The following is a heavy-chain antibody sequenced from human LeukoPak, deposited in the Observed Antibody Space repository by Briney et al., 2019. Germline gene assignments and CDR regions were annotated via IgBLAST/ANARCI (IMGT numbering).Heavy chain of an antibody. D-gene: IGHD3-3*01. V-gene: IGHV4-4*07. Sequence: PSETLSLTCTVSGGSISSYYWSWIRQPAGKGLEWIGRIYTSGSTNYNPSPKSRVTMSVDTSKNQFSLKLSSVTAADTAVYYCARDASTIFGVAIMGFDYWGQGTLVTVSS. CDR2: IYTSGST. CDR1: GGSISSYY. J-gene: IGHJ4*02. CDR3: ARDASTIFGVAIMGFDY.